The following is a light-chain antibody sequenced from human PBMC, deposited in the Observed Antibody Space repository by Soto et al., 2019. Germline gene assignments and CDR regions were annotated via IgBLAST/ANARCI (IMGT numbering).Light chain of an antibody. CDR2: GAS. Sequence: EIVLTQSPGTLSLSPGERATLSCRAIERLSSVYLAWYQQTPGQPPRLLIYGASNRATGIPDRFSGSGSGTDFTLIINRLEPEDVAIYYCQQYGGSPRITFGQGTRLEN. CDR1: ERLSSVY. J-gene: IGKJ5*01. V-gene: IGKV3-20*01. CDR3: QQYGGSPRIT.